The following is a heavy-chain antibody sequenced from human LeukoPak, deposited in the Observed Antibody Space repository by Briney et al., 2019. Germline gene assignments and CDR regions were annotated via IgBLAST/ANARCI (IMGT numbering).Heavy chain of an antibody. CDR2: INPNSGGT. CDR3: ARDQRRYYDFEGAFDP. CDR1: GYTFSGYY. D-gene: IGHD3-3*01. V-gene: IGHV1-2*06. Sequence: EASVKVSCKASGYTFSGYYMHWVRQAPGQGLEWMGRINPNSGGTNCAQKFQGRVTMTRDTSISTAYMELSRLRSDDTAVYYCARDQRRYYDFEGAFDPWGQGTLVTVSS. J-gene: IGHJ5*02.